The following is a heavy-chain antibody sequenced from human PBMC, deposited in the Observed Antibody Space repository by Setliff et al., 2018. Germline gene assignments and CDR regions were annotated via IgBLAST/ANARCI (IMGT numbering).Heavy chain of an antibody. CDR2: LHTSGSI. J-gene: IGHJ5*02. D-gene: IGHD2-21*01. CDR3: ARDNSAAGSFDP. Sequence: SETLSLTCTVSGGSISSGTYYWSWIRQPAGKGLEWIGRLHTSGSIDYNPSLKSRVTISVDTSKNQFSLRLRFVTAADTAVYFCARDNSAAGSFDPWGQGTQVTVSS. CDR1: GGSISSGTYY. V-gene: IGHV4-61*02.